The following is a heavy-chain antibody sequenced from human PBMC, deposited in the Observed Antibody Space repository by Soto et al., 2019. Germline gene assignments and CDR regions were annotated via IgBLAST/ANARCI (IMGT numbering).Heavy chain of an antibody. CDR1: GFTFSSYS. CDR3: ARDDVYYDSSGYSRHVDY. V-gene: IGHV3-21*01. J-gene: IGHJ4*02. CDR2: ISSSSSYI. D-gene: IGHD3-22*01. Sequence: GGSLRLSCAASGFTFSSYSMNWVRQAPGKGLEWVSSISSSSSYIYYADSVKGRFTISRDNAKNSLYLQMNSLRAEDTAVYYCARDDVYYDSSGYSRHVDYWGQGTLVTVSS.